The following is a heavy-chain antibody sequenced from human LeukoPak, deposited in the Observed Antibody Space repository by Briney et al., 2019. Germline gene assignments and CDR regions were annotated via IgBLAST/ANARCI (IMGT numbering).Heavy chain of an antibody. CDR3: ARDHSSGWY. CDR2: IYNSGST. Sequence: KFSETLSLTCTVSGYSISSGYYWGWIRQPPGKGLECIGSIYNSGSTYYNPSLKSRVTISIDTSKNQFSLKLSSVTAADTAVYYCARDHSSGWYWGQGTLVTVSS. J-gene: IGHJ4*02. D-gene: IGHD6-19*01. CDR1: GYSISSGYY. V-gene: IGHV4-38-2*02.